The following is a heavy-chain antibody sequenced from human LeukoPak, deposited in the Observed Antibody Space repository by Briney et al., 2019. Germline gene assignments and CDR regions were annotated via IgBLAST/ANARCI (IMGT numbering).Heavy chain of an antibody. V-gene: IGHV4-4*02. CDR3: ARAFDIAAPFDY. D-gene: IGHD6-6*01. J-gene: IGHJ4*02. Sequence: GSLRLSCAASGFTFSSYAMSWVRQPPGKGLEWIGEIYHSGSTNYNPSLKSRVTISVDKSKNQFTLKLSSVTAADTAVYYCARAFDIAAPFDYWGQGTLVTVSS. CDR2: IYHSGST. CDR1: GFTFSSYAM.